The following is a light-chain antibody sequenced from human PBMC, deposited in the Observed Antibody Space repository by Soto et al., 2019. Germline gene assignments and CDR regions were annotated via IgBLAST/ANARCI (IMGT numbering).Light chain of an antibody. CDR2: RAS. CDR1: QNIYNN. V-gene: IGKV3-15*01. J-gene: IGKJ1*01. Sequence: EIVLTQSPATLSVSPGERATLSCRASQNIYNNIAWYQHRPGQAPRLLIYRASTRATGVPARFSGSGFETEYTLTISSLQSEDFAIYSCLQYHNLWAFGQGTKV. CDR3: LQYHNLWA.